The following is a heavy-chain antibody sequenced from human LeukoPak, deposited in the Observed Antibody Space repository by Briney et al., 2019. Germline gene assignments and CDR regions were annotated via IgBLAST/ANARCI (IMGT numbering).Heavy chain of an antibody. CDR3: ANGGPYNWNPRDFQH. D-gene: IGHD1-20*01. CDR2: ISGSGGST. J-gene: IGHJ1*01. V-gene: IGHV3-23*01. CDR1: GFTFSSYA. Sequence: GGSLRLSCAASGFTFSSYAMSWVRQAPGKGLEWVSAISGSGGSTYYADSVKGRFTISRDNSKNTLYLQMNSLRAEDTAVYYCANGGPYNWNPRDFQHWGQGTLVTVSS.